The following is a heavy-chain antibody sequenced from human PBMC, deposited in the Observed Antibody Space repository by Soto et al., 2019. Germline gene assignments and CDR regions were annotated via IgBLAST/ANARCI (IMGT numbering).Heavy chain of an antibody. J-gene: IGHJ4*02. D-gene: IGHD3-10*01. CDR1: GGSISGGGYY. CDR2: IYYSGST. CDR3: ARDLYYYGSGSGLFDY. V-gene: IGHV4-31*03. Sequence: QVQLQESGPGLVKPSQTLSLTCTVSGGSISGGGYYWSWIRQHPGKGLEWIGYIYYSGSTYYNPSLKSRVTISVDTSKNQFSLKLSSVTAADTAVYYCARDLYYYGSGSGLFDYWGQGTLVTVSS.